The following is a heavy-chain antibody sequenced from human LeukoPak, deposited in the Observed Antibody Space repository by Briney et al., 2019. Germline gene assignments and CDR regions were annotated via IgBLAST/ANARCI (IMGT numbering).Heavy chain of an antibody. CDR1: GGSISSGDYY. CDR2: IYYSGGT. CDR3: ARDFAPMTTVTTYWFDP. J-gene: IGHJ5*02. D-gene: IGHD4-17*01. Sequence: MASQTLSLTCTVSGGSISSGDYYWSWIRQPPGKGLEWIGYIYYSGGTYYNPSLKSRVTISVDTSKNQFSLKLSSVTAADTAVYYCARDFAPMTTVTTYWFDPWGQGTLVTVSS. V-gene: IGHV4-30-4*01.